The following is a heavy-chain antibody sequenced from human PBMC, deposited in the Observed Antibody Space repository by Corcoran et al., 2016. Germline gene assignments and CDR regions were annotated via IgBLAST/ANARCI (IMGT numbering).Heavy chain of an antibody. CDR3: ARADGSGGSCYRFDY. CDR2: ISAYNGNT. V-gene: IGHV1-18*01. CDR1: GYTFTSYG. D-gene: IGHD2-15*01. Sequence: QVQLVQSGAEVKKPGASVKVSCKASGYTFTSYGISWVRQAPGQGLEWMGWISAYNGNTNYAQQLTGRVTMTTDTSTSTAYMELRSRRSDASAVYDWARADGSGGSCYRFDYWGQGTLGTGSS. J-gene: IGHJ4*02.